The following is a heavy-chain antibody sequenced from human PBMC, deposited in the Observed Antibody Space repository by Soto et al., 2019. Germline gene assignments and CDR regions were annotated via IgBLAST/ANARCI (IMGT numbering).Heavy chain of an antibody. D-gene: IGHD6-19*01. V-gene: IGHV3-23*01. CDR3: AKDVRSTPGYSSGWLRGAFDI. CDR1: GFTFSSYA. CDR2: ISGSGGST. Sequence: EVQLLESGGGLVQPGGSLRLSCAASGFTFSSYAMSWVRQAPGKGLEWVSAISGSGGSTYYADSVKGRFTISRDNSKNTLYLQMNSLRAEDTAVYYCAKDVRSTPGYSSGWLRGAFDIWGQGTMVTVSS. J-gene: IGHJ3*02.